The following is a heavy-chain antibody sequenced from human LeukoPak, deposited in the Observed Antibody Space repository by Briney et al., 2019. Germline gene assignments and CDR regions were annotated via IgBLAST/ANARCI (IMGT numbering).Heavy chain of an antibody. V-gene: IGHV3-49*04. D-gene: IGHD2-21*02. CDR2: IKSKTYGGTT. CDR3: VRGGEVVTNRPIDS. J-gene: IGHJ4*02. CDR1: GFTFGDYT. Sequence: GGSLRLSCKGSGFTFGDYTMSWVRQAPGKGLEWLSSIKSKTYGGTTNYAASVRGRFTISRDDSETIAHLHMDSLKIEDTAVYFCVRGGEVVTNRPIDSWGQGTLVTVSS.